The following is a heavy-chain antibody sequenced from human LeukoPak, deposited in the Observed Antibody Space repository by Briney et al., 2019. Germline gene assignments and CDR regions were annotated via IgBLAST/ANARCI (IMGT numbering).Heavy chain of an antibody. J-gene: IGHJ4*02. V-gene: IGHV3-30-3*01. CDR2: ISYDGSRT. D-gene: IGHD3-22*01. CDR1: GFIFTNYA. CDR3: ARDWGTYYDSSPCSLYFDS. Sequence: GGSLRLSCAASGFIFTNYAIHWVRQAPGKGLEWVAVISYDGSRTVYADSVKGRFTISRDNSKTTVFLQMNSLRPEDTAIYYCARDWGTYYDSSPCSLYFDSWGQGTLVTVSS.